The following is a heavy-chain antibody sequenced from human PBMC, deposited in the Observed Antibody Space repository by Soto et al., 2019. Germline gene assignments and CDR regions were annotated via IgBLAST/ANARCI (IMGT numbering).Heavy chain of an antibody. J-gene: IGHJ4*02. CDR3: ARDKGYCSDTSCPDFDY. D-gene: IGHD2-15*01. CDR1: GGTRSRYT. CDR2: VIPNLGVT. Sequence: LVNGSCKASGGTRSRYTVSGVRQNPGQGLEWMGRVIPNLGVTNYAKKFQGRFTSVVDTSTSTAYMELNSLRYEDTAVYYCARDKGYCSDTSCPDFDYWGQGTLVTVSS. V-gene: IGHV1-69*04.